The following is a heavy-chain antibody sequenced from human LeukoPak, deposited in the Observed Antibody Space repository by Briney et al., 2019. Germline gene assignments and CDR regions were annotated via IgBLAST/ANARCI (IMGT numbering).Heavy chain of an antibody. CDR1: GVTFSSYW. J-gene: IGHJ4*02. V-gene: IGHV3-74*01. D-gene: IGHD4-23*01. CDR3: AKADYGGNPEGY. Sequence: GGALRLSCAASGVTFSSYWMHWVRQAPGKGLGWVSRINSDGSSTSYADSVKGRFTISRDNAKNTLYLQMNSLRAEDTAVYYCAKADYGGNPEGYWGQGTLVTVSS. CDR2: INSDGSST.